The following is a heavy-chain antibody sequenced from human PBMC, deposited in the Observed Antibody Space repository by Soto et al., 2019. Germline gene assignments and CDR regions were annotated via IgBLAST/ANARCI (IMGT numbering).Heavy chain of an antibody. CDR3: AKDGVGATTFGDAFDI. Sequence: PGGSLRLSCAASGFTFSSYAMSWVRQAPGKGLEWVSAISGSGGSTYYADSVKGRFTISRDNSKNTLYLQMNSLRAEDTAVYYCAKDGVGATTFGDAFDIWGQGTMVTVSS. D-gene: IGHD1-26*01. CDR1: GFTFSSYA. CDR2: ISGSGGST. V-gene: IGHV3-23*01. J-gene: IGHJ3*02.